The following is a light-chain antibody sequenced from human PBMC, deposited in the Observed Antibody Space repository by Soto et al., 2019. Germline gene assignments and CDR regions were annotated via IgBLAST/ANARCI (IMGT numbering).Light chain of an antibody. J-gene: IGKJ3*01. CDR2: AAS. CDR3: QQSYSTPFT. V-gene: IGKV1-39*01. Sequence: DIQMTQSPSSLSASVGDRVTITCRASQSSSNSLNWYQQKPGKAPKLLIYAASNLQSGVPSRFSGSGSGTDFTLTISSLEPEDFATYYCQQSYSTPFTFGPGTKVDIK. CDR1: QSSSNS.